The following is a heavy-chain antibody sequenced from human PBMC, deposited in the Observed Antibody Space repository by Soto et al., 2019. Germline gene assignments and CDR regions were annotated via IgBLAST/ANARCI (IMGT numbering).Heavy chain of an antibody. CDR3: AMYCRSGEHGDLLSF. CDR2: IYYSGST. V-gene: IGHV4-59*01. CDR1: GGSISSYY. J-gene: IGHJ1*01. Sequence: SETLSLTCTVSGGSISSYYWSWIRQPPGKGLEWIGYIYYSGSTNYNPSLKSRVTISVDTSKNQFSLKLSSVTAADTAVYYCAMYCRSGEHGDLLSFWGQ. D-gene: IGHD2-15*01.